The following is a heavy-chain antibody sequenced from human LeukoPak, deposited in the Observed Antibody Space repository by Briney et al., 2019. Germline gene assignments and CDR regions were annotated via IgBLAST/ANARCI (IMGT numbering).Heavy chain of an antibody. CDR3: ATGAPVSVPGFRFRTDAFDI. Sequence: ASVNVSCQVSGYTLTEVSIHWVRQAPGKGLEWMGGFDPEEGETIYPQRFQGIFTMTEDTSTDTAYMELSSLRSEDTAVFYCATGAPVSVPGFRFRTDAFDIWGRGTMVTVSS. CDR1: GYTLTEVS. J-gene: IGHJ3*02. D-gene: IGHD5/OR15-5a*01. CDR2: FDPEEGET. V-gene: IGHV1-24*01.